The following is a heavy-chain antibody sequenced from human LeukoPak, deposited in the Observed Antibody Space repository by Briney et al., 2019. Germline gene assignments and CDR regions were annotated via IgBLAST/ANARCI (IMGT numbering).Heavy chain of an antibody. V-gene: IGHV3-7*05. CDR3: ARNPHPHCSGVHCPCDS. J-gene: IGHJ4*02. CDR1: GLSFSSSW. D-gene: IGHD2-15*01. Sequence: GGSLRLSCAASGLSFSSSWMIWVRQAPGKGLEWVANIKQDGSEKYYVDSVKGRFAISRDNAKNSLFLQMNSLRPEDTAVYYCARNPHPHCSGVHCPCDSWGQGTLVTVSS. CDR2: IKQDGSEK.